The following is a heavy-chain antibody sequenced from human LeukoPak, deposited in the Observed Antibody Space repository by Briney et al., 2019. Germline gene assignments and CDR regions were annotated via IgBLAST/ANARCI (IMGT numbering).Heavy chain of an antibody. CDR2: IYYSGST. J-gene: IGHJ2*01. CDR3: ARDRGWDSSWYFDL. V-gene: IGHV4-61*01. D-gene: IGHD3-10*01. CDR1: GYSISSGYY. Sequence: SETLSLTCTVSGYSISSGYYWSWIRQPPGKGLEWIGYIYYSGSTNYNPSLKSRVTISVDTSKNQFSLKLSSVTAADTAVYYCARDRGWDSSWYFDLWGRGTLVTVSS.